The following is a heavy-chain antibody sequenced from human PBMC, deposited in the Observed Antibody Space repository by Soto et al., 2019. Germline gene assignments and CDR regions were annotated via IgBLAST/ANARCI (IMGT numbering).Heavy chain of an antibody. D-gene: IGHD2-15*01. Sequence: SETLSLTCTVSGGSISSSSYYWGWIRQPPGKGLEWIGSIYYSGSTYYNPSLKSRVTISVDTSKNQFSLKLGFVTAADTAVYYCARQLHCSGGSCFDYWGQGTLVTVSS. CDR2: IYYSGST. CDR3: ARQLHCSGGSCFDY. CDR1: GGSISSSSYY. J-gene: IGHJ4*02. V-gene: IGHV4-39*01.